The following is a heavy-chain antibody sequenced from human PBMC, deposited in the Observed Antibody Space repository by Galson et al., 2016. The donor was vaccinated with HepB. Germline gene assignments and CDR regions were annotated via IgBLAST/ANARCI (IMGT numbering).Heavy chain of an antibody. Sequence: SLRLSCATSGFIFSSQWMNWVRHTPEKGLEWVANINPGGDEKRYVDSVRGRFTISRDNAKNSVYLQMNSLRVEDTAVYFCVRSGWYEGLGYWGQGTLVVVSS. CDR2: INPGGDEK. J-gene: IGHJ4*02. V-gene: IGHV3-7*01. CDR3: VRSGWYEGLGY. CDR1: GFIFSSQW. D-gene: IGHD6-19*01.